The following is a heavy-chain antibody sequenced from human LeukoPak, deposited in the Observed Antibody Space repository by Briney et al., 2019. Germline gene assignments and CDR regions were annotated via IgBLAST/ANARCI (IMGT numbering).Heavy chain of an antibody. J-gene: IGHJ6*02. V-gene: IGHV3-23*01. Sequence: PGGSLRLSCAASGFTFSSYAMSWVRQAPGKGLEWVSTISGSGGSTYYADSVKGRFTISRDNPKNTLYLQMNSLRAEDTAVYYCAKDRRIQLWLTDYYYGMDVWGQGTTVTVSS. D-gene: IGHD5-18*01. CDR2: ISGSGGST. CDR3: AKDRRIQLWLTDYYYGMDV. CDR1: GFTFSSYA.